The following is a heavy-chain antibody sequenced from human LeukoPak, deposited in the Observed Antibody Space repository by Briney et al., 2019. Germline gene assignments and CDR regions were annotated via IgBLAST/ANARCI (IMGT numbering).Heavy chain of an antibody. CDR3: AKMGYCSGGNCYPELDY. Sequence: GGSLRLSCAASGFTFSSYAMSWVRQAPGKGREWVSAISGSGGSTYYAGSVKGRFTISRDNSKTTLYLQMNSLRAEDTAVYYCAKMGYCSGGNCYPELDYWGQGTLVTVSS. J-gene: IGHJ4*02. D-gene: IGHD2-15*01. CDR2: ISGSGGST. CDR1: GFTFSSYA. V-gene: IGHV3-23*01.